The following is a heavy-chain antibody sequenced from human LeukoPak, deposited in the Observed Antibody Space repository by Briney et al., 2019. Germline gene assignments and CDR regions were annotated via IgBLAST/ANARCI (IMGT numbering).Heavy chain of an antibody. CDR2: INSDDTIT. CDR1: GFTFSDYW. Sequence: GGSLRLSCVASGFTFSDYWFHWVRQVPGKGPVWVSRINSDDTITNYAGFVMGRFTISRDNAKNTVYLQMNSLRAEDTAIYYCARGGTVTLNWFDPWGQGTLVTVSS. D-gene: IGHD4-17*01. J-gene: IGHJ5*02. V-gene: IGHV3-74*01. CDR3: ARGGTVTLNWFDP.